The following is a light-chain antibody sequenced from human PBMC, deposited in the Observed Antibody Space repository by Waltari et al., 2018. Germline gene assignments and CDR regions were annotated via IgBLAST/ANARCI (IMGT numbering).Light chain of an antibody. V-gene: IGLV2-14*01. Sequence: QSALTQPASVSGSPGPSITISCTGTSSDVGGYNHVPWYQQHPGKAPKLMIYEVSDRPSGVSNRFSGSKSGNTASLTISGLQAEDEADYYCSSYTSSSPWVFGGGTKLTVL. CDR1: SSDVGGYNH. CDR2: EVS. J-gene: IGLJ3*02. CDR3: SSYTSSSPWV.